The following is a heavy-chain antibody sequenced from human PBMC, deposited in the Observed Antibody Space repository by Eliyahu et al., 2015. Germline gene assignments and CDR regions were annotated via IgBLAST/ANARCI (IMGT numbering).Heavy chain of an antibody. D-gene: IGHD2-21*01. CDR3: ARGPVTVIRREAAGPLSHNAFGMDV. V-gene: IGHV4-34*01. J-gene: IGHJ6*02. CDR1: GASLSGYS. Sequence: QVQLQQWGAGQLKPSETLSLTCAVSGASLSGYSWXWVRXSPGKGLEWIGVIHFRGNTNYNPSLKSRVTISIYAPQKQFSLRMTAVTAADTAVYYCARGPVTVIRREAAGPLSHNAFGMDVWGQGTTVIVSS. CDR2: IHFRGNT.